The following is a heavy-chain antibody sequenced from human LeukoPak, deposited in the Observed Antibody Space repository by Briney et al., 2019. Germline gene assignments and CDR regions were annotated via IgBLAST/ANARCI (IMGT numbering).Heavy chain of an antibody. CDR3: ARTQTVYGDYGYYYYYYMNV. CDR1: GYTFTSYG. D-gene: IGHD4-17*01. Sequence: ASVKVSCEASGYTFTSYGISWVRQAPGQGLEWMGWISAYNGNTNYAQKLQGRVTMTTDTSTSTAYMELRSLRSDEAAVYYCARTQTVYGDYGYYYYYYMNVWGKGTTVTVSS. J-gene: IGHJ6*03. CDR2: ISAYNGNT. V-gene: IGHV1-18*01.